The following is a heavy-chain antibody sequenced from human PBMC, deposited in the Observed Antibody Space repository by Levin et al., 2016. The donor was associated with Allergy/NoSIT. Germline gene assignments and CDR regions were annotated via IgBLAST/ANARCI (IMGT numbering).Heavy chain of an antibody. CDR3: ARAGWSSSRPGMDV. V-gene: IGHV6-1*01. Sequence: WIRQSPSRGLEWLGRTYYRSKWYNDYAVSVKSRITINPDTSKNQFSLQLNSVTPEDTAVYYCARAGWSSSRPGMDVWGQGTTVTVSS. J-gene: IGHJ6*02. CDR2: TYYRSKWYN. D-gene: IGHD6-13*01.